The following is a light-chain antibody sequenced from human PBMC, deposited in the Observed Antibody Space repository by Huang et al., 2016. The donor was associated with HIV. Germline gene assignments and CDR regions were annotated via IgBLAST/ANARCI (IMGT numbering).Light chain of an antibody. Sequence: DIIMTQSPDSLAVSLGERATLNCRSSQSVYSSSTSKDYMAWFQQKPGQPPRLLLFWASTREAGVPDRCSGIGSGTHFTRTIANLEAEDAAMYYCQQYYSSPQTFGQGTRVEVK. CDR1: QSVYSSSTSKDY. J-gene: IGKJ1*01. V-gene: IGKV4-1*01. CDR2: WAS. CDR3: QQYYSSPQT.